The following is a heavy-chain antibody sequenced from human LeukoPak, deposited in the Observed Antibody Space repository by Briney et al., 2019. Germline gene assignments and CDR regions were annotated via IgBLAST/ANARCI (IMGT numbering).Heavy chain of an antibody. J-gene: IGHJ5*02. CDR2: IYYSGST. Sequence: PSETLSLTCTVSGGSISSYYWSWIRQPPGKGLEWIGYIYYSGSTNYNPSLKSRVTISVDTSKNQFSLKLSSVTAADAAVYYCARMLGYCSGGSCYSAGWFDPWGQGTLVTVSS. CDR1: GGSISSYY. D-gene: IGHD2-15*01. V-gene: IGHV4-59*08. CDR3: ARMLGYCSGGSCYSAGWFDP.